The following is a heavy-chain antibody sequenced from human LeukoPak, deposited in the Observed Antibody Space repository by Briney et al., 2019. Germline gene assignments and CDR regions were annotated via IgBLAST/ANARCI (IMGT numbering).Heavy chain of an antibody. D-gene: IGHD6-13*01. CDR2: IIPIFGTA. V-gene: IGHV1-69*05. J-gene: IGHJ6*03. CDR1: GGTFSSYA. CDR3: ARAGAPAVWLRYYYYMDV. Sequence: ASVKVSCKASGGTFSSYAISWVRQAPGQGLEWMGGIIPIFGTANYAQKFQGRVTITTDESTSTAYMELSSLRSEDTAVYYCARAGAPAVWLRYYYYMDVWGKGTTVTVSS.